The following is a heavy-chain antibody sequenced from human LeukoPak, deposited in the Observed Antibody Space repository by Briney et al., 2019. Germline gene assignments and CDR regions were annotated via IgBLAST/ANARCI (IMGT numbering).Heavy chain of an antibody. V-gene: IGHV4-30-2*01. CDR1: GGSISSGGYY. Sequence: SETLSLTCTVSGGSISSGGYYWSWIRQPPGKGLEWIGYIYHSGSTYYNPSLKSRVTISVDRSKNQFSLELSSVTAADTAVYYCARDERGYCSSTSCLGDYYYYYMDVWGKGTTVTVSS. CDR3: ARDERGYCSSTSCLGDYYYYYMDV. CDR2: IYHSGST. D-gene: IGHD2-2*01. J-gene: IGHJ6*03.